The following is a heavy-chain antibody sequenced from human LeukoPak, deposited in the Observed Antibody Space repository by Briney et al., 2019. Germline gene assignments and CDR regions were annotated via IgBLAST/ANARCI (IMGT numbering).Heavy chain of an antibody. Sequence: GGSLRLSGAASGFTVSTNYMSWVRQAPGKGLEWVSVIYSGGTTYYADSVKGRFSISRDNSKNTLDLQMNSLRAEDTAVYYCARYDYGRSGFDYWGQGTLVTVSS. CDR3: ARYDYGRSGFDY. J-gene: IGHJ4*02. V-gene: IGHV3-66*01. D-gene: IGHD5-12*01. CDR1: GFTVSTNY. CDR2: IYSGGTT.